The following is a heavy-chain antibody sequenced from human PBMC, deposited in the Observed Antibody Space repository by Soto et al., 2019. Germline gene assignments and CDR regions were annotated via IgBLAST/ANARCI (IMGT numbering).Heavy chain of an antibody. CDR1: GFTFSSYG. CDR3: ARDSKYSGYDPDAHDI. D-gene: IGHD5-12*01. CDR2: IWYDGSNK. V-gene: IGHV3-33*01. Sequence: PGGSLRLCCAASGFTFSSYGMHWVRQAPGKGLEWVAVIWYDGSNKYYADSVKGRFTISRDNSKNTLYLQMNSLRAEDTAVYYCARDSKYSGYDPDAHDISGQGSMVTVSS. J-gene: IGHJ3*02.